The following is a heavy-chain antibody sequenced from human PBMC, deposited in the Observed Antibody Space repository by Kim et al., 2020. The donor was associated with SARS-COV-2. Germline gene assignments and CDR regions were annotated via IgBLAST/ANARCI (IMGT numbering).Heavy chain of an antibody. D-gene: IGHD4-17*01. Sequence: SETLSLTCTVSGGSISSGGYYWSWIRQHPGKGLEWIGYIYYSGSTYYTPSLKSRVTISVDTSKNQFSLKLSSVTAADTAVYYCARDDYGDYSGGMDVWGQGTTVTASS. CDR2: IYYSGST. CDR1: GGSISSGGYY. J-gene: IGHJ6*02. V-gene: IGHV4-31*03. CDR3: ARDDYGDYSGGMDV.